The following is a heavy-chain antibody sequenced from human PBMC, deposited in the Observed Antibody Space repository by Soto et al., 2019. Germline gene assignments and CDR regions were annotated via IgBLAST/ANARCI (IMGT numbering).Heavy chain of an antibody. V-gene: IGHV4-31*03. J-gene: IGHJ2*01. D-gene: IGHD3-22*01. Sequence: QVQLQESGPGLVKPSQTLSLTCTVSGGSISSGGYYWSWIRQHPGKGLEWIGYIYYSGSTYYNPALKSRVTKSVNTSNNQFSLKLSCVTAADTAVYYCARGIYYDSGGYYLTSYWYFDLWGRGALVTVSS. CDR2: IYYSGST. CDR3: ARGIYYDSGGYYLTSYWYFDL. CDR1: GGSISSGGYY.